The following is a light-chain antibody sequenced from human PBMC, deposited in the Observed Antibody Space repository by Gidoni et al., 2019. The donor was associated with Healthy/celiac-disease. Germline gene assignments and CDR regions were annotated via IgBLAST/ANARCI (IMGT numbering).Light chain of an antibody. CDR2: AAS. Sequence: DIQMTQSPSSLSASVGDRVTITCRASQSISSYLNWYQQKPGKDPKLLIYAASSLQSGVPSRFSGSGSGTDFTLTISSLQPEDFATYYWQQSYSTLPLTFGGGTKVEIK. CDR3: QQSYSTLPLT. CDR1: QSISSY. J-gene: IGKJ4*01. V-gene: IGKV1-39*01.